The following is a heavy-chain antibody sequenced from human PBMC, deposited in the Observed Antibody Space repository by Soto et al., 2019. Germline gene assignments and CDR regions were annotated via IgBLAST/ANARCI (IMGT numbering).Heavy chain of an antibody. CDR2: INPIGST. D-gene: IGHD3-10*01. CDR1: RQSFTLTY. CDR3: ARAGLWFGEPKRGHWFDP. Sequence: LSVIRGVPRQSFTLTYCCCRCSPRGSGLCGSWEINPIGSTNYNPSLKSRVTISVDTSKNQFSLKLSSVTAADTAVYYCARAGLWFGEPKRGHWFDPWGAGAMVTV. J-gene: IGHJ5*02. V-gene: IGHV4-34*01.